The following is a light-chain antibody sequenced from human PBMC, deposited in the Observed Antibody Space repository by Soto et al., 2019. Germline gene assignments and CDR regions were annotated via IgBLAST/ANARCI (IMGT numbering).Light chain of an antibody. J-gene: IGLJ1*01. CDR1: SSDIGDYNY. CDR2: EVS. Sequence: QPVLTQPASVSGSPGQSITISCTGTSSDIGDYNYVSWYQQHPGKAPKLMIYEVSNRPSGVSNRFSGSKSGNTASLTISGLQAEDEADYYCSSYTSSTTLFFFGTGTKLTVL. V-gene: IGLV2-14*01. CDR3: SSYTSSTTLFF.